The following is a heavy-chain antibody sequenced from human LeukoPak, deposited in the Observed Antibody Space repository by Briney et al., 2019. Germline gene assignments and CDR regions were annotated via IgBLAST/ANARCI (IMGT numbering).Heavy chain of an antibody. V-gene: IGHV4-59*11. CDR1: GDSLSCHY. J-gene: IGHJ4*02. CDR3: AGIWYSSGYYFDY. D-gene: IGHD6-19*01. Sequence: PSETLSLTCAVCGDSLSCHYWSWIRQPRGKGRVWFAYIYATGTTPANPSLKSRVSMSLDRSKNEFSLQLTSVTAADTAVYYCAGIWYSSGYYFDYWGQGTLVTVSS. CDR2: IYATGTT.